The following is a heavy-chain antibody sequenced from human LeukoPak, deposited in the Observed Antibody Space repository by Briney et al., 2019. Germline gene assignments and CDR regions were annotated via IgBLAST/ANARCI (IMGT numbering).Heavy chain of an antibody. CDR3: RAAVGISAEYFQH. D-gene: IGHD6-13*01. J-gene: IGHJ1*01. V-gene: IGHV4-4*07. CDR1: GGSLSSYY. CDR2: IYTSGTT. Sequence: SETLSLTCTVSGGSLSSYYWSWIRQPAGKGLEWIGRIYTSGTTNYNPSLKSRVTMSVDTSKNQFSLKLSSVTAADTAVYYCRAAVGISAEYFQHWGQGTLVTVSS.